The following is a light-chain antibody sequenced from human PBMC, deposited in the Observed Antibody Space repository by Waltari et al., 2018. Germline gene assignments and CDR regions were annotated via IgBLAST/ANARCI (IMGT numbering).Light chain of an antibody. J-gene: IGLJ1*01. CDR3: SSYTTSTTLL. V-gene: IGLV2-14*01. Sequence: QSALTQPASVAGSPGQSITISCTGSSTDVGAYTFVSWYQQHPGKVPQLIRYEVGKRPSGISHRFSASKSGNTASLTISGLQEEDEGEYYCSSYTTSTTLLFGTGTRLTVL. CDR1: STDVGAYTF. CDR2: EVG.